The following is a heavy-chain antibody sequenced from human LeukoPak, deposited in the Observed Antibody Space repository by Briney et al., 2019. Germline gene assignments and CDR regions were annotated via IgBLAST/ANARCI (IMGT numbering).Heavy chain of an antibody. CDR1: GFSFRSYA. CDR3: AGDRGVYGSGSYSAFDI. V-gene: IGHV3-30*04. Sequence: PGGSLRLSCSVSGFSFRSYAMHWVRQAPGKGLEWVAVISNDGSSKFYADSVKGRFTISRDNSKNTLDLQMNSLRAEDTAVYYCAGDRGVYGSGSYSAFDIWGQGTMVTVSS. D-gene: IGHD3-10*01. J-gene: IGHJ3*02. CDR2: ISNDGSSK.